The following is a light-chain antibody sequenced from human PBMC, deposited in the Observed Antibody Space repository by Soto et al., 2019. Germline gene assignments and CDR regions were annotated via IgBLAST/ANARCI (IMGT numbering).Light chain of an antibody. Sequence: QAVLTQPASVSGSPGQAITVSCTGTSSDLGAYTYVSWYQQHPGKAPKLIIHDVSNRPSGVSNRFSGSKSGNSASLTISGLQAEDEADYYCSSYTSSGTYGVGSGTKV. J-gene: IGLJ1*01. V-gene: IGLV2-14*03. CDR2: DVS. CDR1: SSDLGAYTY. CDR3: SSYTSSGTYG.